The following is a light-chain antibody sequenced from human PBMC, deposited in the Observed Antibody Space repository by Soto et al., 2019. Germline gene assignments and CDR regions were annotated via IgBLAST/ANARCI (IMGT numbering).Light chain of an antibody. CDR3: CSYAGSSTPYV. CDR1: RSDVGSYNL. Sequence: QSVLTQPAYVSGSPGQSITISCTGTRSDVGSYNLVSWYQQYPGKAPKLIISEGSKRPSGVSNRFSGSRSGNTASLTISGLQAEDEADYYCCSYAGSSTPYVFGTGTKVTVL. V-gene: IGLV2-23*01. CDR2: EGS. J-gene: IGLJ1*01.